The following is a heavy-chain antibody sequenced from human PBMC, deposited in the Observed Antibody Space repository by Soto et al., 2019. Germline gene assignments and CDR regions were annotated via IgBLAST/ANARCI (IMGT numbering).Heavy chain of an antibody. Sequence: QVQLQQWGAGLLKPSETLSLTCAVYGGSFSGYYWSWIRQPPGRGLEWIGEINHSGSTNYNPSLNGRVTMSVDTSKNQFSLKLSSVTAADTAVYFCARAVGGYDFWSASYYYYYYMDVWGKGTTVTVSS. J-gene: IGHJ6*03. CDR1: GGSFSGYY. V-gene: IGHV4-34*01. CDR3: ARAVGGYDFWSASYYYYYYMDV. D-gene: IGHD3-3*01. CDR2: INHSGST.